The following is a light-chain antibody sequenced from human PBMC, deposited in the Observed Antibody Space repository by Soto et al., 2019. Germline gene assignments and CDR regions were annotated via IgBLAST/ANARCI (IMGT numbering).Light chain of an antibody. CDR3: QHYNSYSEA. J-gene: IGKJ1*01. V-gene: IGKV1-5*03. CDR2: KAS. CDR1: QTISSW. Sequence: DIQMTQSPSTLSGSVGDRATITCRASQTISSWLAWYQQKPGKAPKLLIYKASTLKSGVPSRCSGSGSGTEFTLTISSLQPDDFATYHCQHYNSYSEAFGQGTKVELK.